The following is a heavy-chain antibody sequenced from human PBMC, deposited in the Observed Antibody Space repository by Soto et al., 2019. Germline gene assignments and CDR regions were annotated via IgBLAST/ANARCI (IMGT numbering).Heavy chain of an antibody. CDR2: INAGNGNT. J-gene: IGHJ6*02. CDR3: AGGPQGRRYFDWSAGYYYYGMDV. CDR1: GYTFTSYA. D-gene: IGHD3-9*01. V-gene: IGHV1-3*01. Sequence: ASVKVPCKASGYTFTSYAMHWVRQAPGQRLEWMGWINAGNGNTKYSQKFQGRVTITRDASASTAYMELSSLRSEETAVYYCAGGPQGRRYFDWSAGYYYYGMDVWGQGTTVTVSS.